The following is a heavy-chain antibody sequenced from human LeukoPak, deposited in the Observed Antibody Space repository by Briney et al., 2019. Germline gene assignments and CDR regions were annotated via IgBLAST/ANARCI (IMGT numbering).Heavy chain of an antibody. V-gene: IGHV3-66*01. D-gene: IGHD2-15*01. J-gene: IGHJ6*02. CDR2: IYSGGST. CDR1: GFTVSSNC. CDR3: ARDHCSGGSCYSLFPYYYYGMDV. Sequence: GGSLRLSCAASGFTVSSNCMSWVRQAPGKGLEWASVIYSGGSTYYADSVKGRFTISRDNSKNTLYLQMNSLRAEDTAVYYCARDHCSGGSCYSLFPYYYYGMDVWGQGTTVTVSS.